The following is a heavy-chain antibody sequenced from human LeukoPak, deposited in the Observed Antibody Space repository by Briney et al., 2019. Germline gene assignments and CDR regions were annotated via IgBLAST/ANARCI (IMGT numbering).Heavy chain of an antibody. CDR2: IDPSDSYT. V-gene: IGHV5-10-1*01. D-gene: IGHD4-17*01. J-gene: IGHJ4*02. Sequence: GESLQISCKGSGYSFTSYWITWARQMPGKGLEWMGTIDPSDSYTNYSPSFQGHVTISADRSISTAYLQWSSLKASDTAMYYCAILYGDYPDYWGQGTLVTVSS. CDR1: GYSFTSYW. CDR3: AILYGDYPDY.